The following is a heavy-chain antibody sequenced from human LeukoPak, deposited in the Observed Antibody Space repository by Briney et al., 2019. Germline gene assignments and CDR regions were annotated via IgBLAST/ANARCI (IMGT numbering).Heavy chain of an antibody. V-gene: IGHV4-34*01. CDR1: GGSFSGYY. CDR2: INHSGST. CDR3: ARAVRFLEWLSNDAFDI. J-gene: IGHJ3*02. Sequence: SETVSLTCDVYGGSFSGYYWSWIRQPPGKGLEWIGEINHSGSTNYNPSLKSRVTISVDTSKNQFSLKLSSVTAADTAVYYCARAVRFLEWLSNDAFDIWGQGTMVTVSS. D-gene: IGHD3-3*01.